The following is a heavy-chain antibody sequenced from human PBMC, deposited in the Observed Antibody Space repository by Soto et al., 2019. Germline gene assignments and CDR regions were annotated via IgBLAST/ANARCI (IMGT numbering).Heavy chain of an antibody. CDR1: GGSISHYY. CDR2: IYYSGST. J-gene: IGHJ5*02. D-gene: IGHD3-22*01. Sequence: QVQLQESGPGLVKPSETLSLTCTVSGGSISHYYWSWIRQPPGKGLEWIGYIYYSGSTNYNPSLKSRVTMSLATSKNQFSLIVRSVTAADTAVYYCAREAGYYARCGYNCFDPWGQGIQVTVSS. V-gene: IGHV4-59*01. CDR3: AREAGYYARCGYNCFDP.